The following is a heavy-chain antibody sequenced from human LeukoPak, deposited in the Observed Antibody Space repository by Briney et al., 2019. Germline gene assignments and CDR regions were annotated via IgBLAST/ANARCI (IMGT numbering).Heavy chain of an antibody. V-gene: IGHV3-48*01. D-gene: IGHD3-9*01. CDR3: AREDILTGYPDY. Sequence: GGSLRLSCVASGFTFSSYSMNWVRQAPGKGLEWVSYISSSSTIYYADSVKGRFTISRGNAKNSLYLQMNSLRAEDTAVYYCAREDILTGYPDYWGQGTLVTVSS. CDR1: GFTFSSYS. CDR2: ISSSSTI. J-gene: IGHJ4*02.